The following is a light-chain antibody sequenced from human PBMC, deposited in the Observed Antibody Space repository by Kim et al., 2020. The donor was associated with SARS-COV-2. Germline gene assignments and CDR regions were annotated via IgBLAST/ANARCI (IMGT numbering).Light chain of an antibody. CDR3: QVWDSISDRV. J-gene: IGLJ2*01. Sequence: SYELAQPPSVSVAPGKTARITCGGNNIGSKSVHWYQHKPGHAPVVVIFYDSDRPSGIPERFSGSNSGGTATLTISRVEAGDEADYYCQVWDSISDRVVGGGTRLTVL. CDR1: NIGSKS. V-gene: IGLV3-21*04. CDR2: YDS.